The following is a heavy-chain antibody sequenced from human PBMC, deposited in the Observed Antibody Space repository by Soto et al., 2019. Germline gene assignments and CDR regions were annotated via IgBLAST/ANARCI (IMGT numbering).Heavy chain of an antibody. CDR2: IIPIFGTA. CDR1: GGTFSSYA. V-gene: IGHV1-69*13. Sequence: ASVKVSCKASGGTFSSYAISWVRQAPGQGLEWMGGIIPIFGTANYAQKFQGRVTITADESTSTAYMELSSLRSEDTAVYYCARGGSSSWYFYYYGMDVWGQGTTVTVSS. CDR3: ARGGSSSWYFYYYGMDV. J-gene: IGHJ6*02. D-gene: IGHD6-13*01.